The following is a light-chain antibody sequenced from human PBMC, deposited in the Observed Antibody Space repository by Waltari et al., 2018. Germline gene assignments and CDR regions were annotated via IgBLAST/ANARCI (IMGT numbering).Light chain of an antibody. V-gene: IGKV2-30*02. Sequence: DVVMTQSPLSLPITPGQPASISCRSSQSLVHSNGNTYLSWYQQKPGQPPRRLIYEVSNQESGVPDRFSGSGAGTDFTLKISRVEAEDVGTYCCGQGTPLPFTFGPGTKLDIK. CDR3: GQGTPLPFT. J-gene: IGKJ3*01. CDR2: EVS. CDR1: QSLVHSNGNTY.